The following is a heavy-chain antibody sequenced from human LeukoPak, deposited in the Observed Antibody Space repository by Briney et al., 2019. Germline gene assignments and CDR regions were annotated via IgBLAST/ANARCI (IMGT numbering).Heavy chain of an antibody. CDR3: VSMGSQLDY. J-gene: IGHJ4*02. V-gene: IGHV3-7*01. CDR2: IKQDGSQK. D-gene: IGHD2-2*01. Sequence: PGGSLRLSYAASGFSFSSYWMTWVRQAPGKGLEWVANIKQDGSQKYYVDSVKGRFTISRDNAKNSLYLQMNSLRAEDTAVYYCVSMGSQLDYWGQGTLVTVSS. CDR1: GFSFSSYW.